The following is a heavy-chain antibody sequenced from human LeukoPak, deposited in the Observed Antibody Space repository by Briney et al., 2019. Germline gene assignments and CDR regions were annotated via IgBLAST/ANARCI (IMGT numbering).Heavy chain of an antibody. CDR3: AGFNWNYGSDV. CDR2: ISYSGST. D-gene: IGHD1-1*01. CDR1: GGSISGGGYS. V-gene: IGHV4-30-4*07. Sequence: PSQTLSLTCAVSGGSISGGGYSWSWIRQPPGEGLEWIGDISYSGSTYYNPSLKSRVTISVDTSKNQFSLKLSSVTAADTAVYYCAGFNWNYGSDVWGKGTTVTVSS. J-gene: IGHJ6*04.